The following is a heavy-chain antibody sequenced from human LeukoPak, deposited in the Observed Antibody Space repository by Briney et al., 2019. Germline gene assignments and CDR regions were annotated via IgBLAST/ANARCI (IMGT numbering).Heavy chain of an antibody. CDR1: GFTFSSYG. V-gene: IGHV3-23*01. D-gene: IGHD2-21*02. Sequence: PGGSLRLSCAASGFTFSSYGMDWVRQAPGKGLEWVSAISGSGGSTYYADSVKGRFTISRDNSKNSLYLQMNSLRAEDTAVYYCARDNYCGGDCYHFDYWGQGTLVTVSS. CDR2: ISGSGGST. CDR3: ARDNYCGGDCYHFDY. J-gene: IGHJ4*02.